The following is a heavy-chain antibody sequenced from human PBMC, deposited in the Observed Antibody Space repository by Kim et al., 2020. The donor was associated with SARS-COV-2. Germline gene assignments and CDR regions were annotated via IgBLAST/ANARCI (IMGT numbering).Heavy chain of an antibody. Sequence: ASVKGRFTVSRDNPNNVMFLQLDSLRPEDTSVYYCAREGQSSGRAGTYDVWGRGTLVTVSS. D-gene: IGHD1-1*01. V-gene: IGHV3-30*01. J-gene: IGHJ3*01. CDR3: AREGQSSGRAGTYDV.